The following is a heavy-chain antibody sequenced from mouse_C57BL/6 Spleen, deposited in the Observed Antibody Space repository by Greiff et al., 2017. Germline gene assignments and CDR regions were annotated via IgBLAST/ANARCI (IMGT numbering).Heavy chain of an antibody. CDR2: ISDGGSYT. J-gene: IGHJ1*03. Sequence: DVMLVESGGGLVKPGGSLKLSCAASGFTFSSYAMSWVRQTPEKRLEWVATISDGGSYTYYPDNVKGRFTISRDNAKNNLYLQMSHLKSEDTAMYYCAREATVVASPFDVWGTGTTVTVSS. CDR1: GFTFSSYA. CDR3: AREATVVASPFDV. V-gene: IGHV5-4*01. D-gene: IGHD1-1*01.